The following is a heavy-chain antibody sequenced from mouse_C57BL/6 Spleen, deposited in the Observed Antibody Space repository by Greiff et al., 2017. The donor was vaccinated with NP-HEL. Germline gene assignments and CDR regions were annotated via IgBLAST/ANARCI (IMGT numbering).Heavy chain of an antibody. V-gene: IGHV1-82*01. CDR2: IYPGDGDT. CDR3: ARSGSNYHFDY. J-gene: IGHJ2*01. CDR1: GYAFSSSW. D-gene: IGHD2-5*01. Sequence: VKLMESGPELVKPGASVKISCKASGYAFSSSWMNWVKQRPGKGLEWIGRIYPGDGDTNYNGKFKGKATLTADKSSSTAYMQLSSLTSEDSAVYFCARSGSNYHFDYWGQGTTLTVSS.